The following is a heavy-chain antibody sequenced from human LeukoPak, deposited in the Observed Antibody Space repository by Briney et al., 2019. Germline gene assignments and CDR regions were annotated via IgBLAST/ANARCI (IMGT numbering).Heavy chain of an antibody. V-gene: IGHV4-38-2*02. J-gene: IGHJ4*02. Sequence: SETLSLTCAVSGYSISSGYYWGWIRQPPGEGLEWIGRIYHSGSTYYNPSLKGRVTISVDTSKNQFSLKLSSVTAADTAVYYCARDRYVRFDYWGQGTLVTVSS. CDR1: GYSISSGYY. CDR3: ARDRYVRFDY. CDR2: IYHSGST. D-gene: IGHD5-12*01.